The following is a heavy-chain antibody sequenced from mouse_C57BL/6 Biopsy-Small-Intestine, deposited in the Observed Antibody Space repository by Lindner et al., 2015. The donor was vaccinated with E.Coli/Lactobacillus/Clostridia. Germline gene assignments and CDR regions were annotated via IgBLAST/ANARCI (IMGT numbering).Heavy chain of an antibody. CDR3: ARSGSSYEGDYFDY. Sequence: VQLQESGAELVRPGTSVKMSCKASGYTFTNYWIGWAKQRPGHGLEWIGDIYPGGGYTNYNEKFKGKVTLTADKSSSTAYMQFSSLTSEDSAIYYCARSGSSYEGDYFDYWGQGTTLTVSS. V-gene: IGHV1-63*01. CDR1: GYTFTNYW. D-gene: IGHD1-1*01. CDR2: IYPGGGYT. J-gene: IGHJ2*01.